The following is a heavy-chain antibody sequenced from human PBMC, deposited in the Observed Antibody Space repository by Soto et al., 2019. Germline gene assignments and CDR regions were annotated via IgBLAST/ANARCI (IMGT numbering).Heavy chain of an antibody. D-gene: IGHD4-17*01. CDR3: WSFEAVTTVDY. CDR2: ISYDGSTK. V-gene: IGHV3-30*03. Sequence: QVQLVESGGGVVQPGRSLRLSCAASGFTFSSYGMHWVRQAPGKGLEWVAVISYDGSTKYYADYVKGRFTISRDNSKNTLYLQMNSLRAEDTAVYYCWSFEAVTTVDYWGQGTLVTVSS. J-gene: IGHJ4*02. CDR1: GFTFSSYG.